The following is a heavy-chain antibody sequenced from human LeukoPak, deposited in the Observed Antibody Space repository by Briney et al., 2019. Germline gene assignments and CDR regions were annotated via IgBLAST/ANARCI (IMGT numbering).Heavy chain of an antibody. CDR2: IYYSGST. CDR3: ARHYGP. V-gene: IGHV4-34*01. J-gene: IGHJ4*02. CDR1: GGSFSGYY. Sequence: PSETLSLTCAVYGGSFSGYYWSWIRQPPGKGLEWIRSIYYSGSTYYNPSLKSRVTISVDTSKNQFSLKLNSVTATDTAVYYCARHYGPWGQGTLVTVSS. D-gene: IGHD3-16*01.